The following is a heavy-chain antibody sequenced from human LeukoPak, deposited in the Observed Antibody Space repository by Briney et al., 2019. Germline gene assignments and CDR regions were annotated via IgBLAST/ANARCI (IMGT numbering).Heavy chain of an antibody. V-gene: IGHV3-30*18. J-gene: IGHJ4*02. CDR2: ISYDGSDK. Sequence: PGGSLRLSCAASGFTFDDYAMHWVRQAPGKGLEWVAVISYDGSDKYSADSVKGRFTISRDNSKKTLYLQMNSLRAEDTAVYYCAKNAHYQGYSYGGIDYWGQGTLVTVSS. CDR1: GFTFDDYA. D-gene: IGHD5-18*01. CDR3: AKNAHYQGYSYGGIDY.